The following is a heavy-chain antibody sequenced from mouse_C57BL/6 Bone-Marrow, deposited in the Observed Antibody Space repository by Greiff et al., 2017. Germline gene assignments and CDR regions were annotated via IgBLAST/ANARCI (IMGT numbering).Heavy chain of an antibody. CDR2: IWGVGST. V-gene: IGHV2-6*01. CDR1: GFSLTSYG. D-gene: IGHD2-4*01. J-gene: IGHJ3*01. Sequence: VHLVESGPGLVAPSQSLSITCTVSGFSLTSYGVDWVRQSPGKGLEWLGVIWGVGSTNYNSALKSRLSISKDNSKSQVFLKMNSLQTDDTAMYYCASGEGLPFAYWGQGTLVTVSA. CDR3: ASGEGLPFAY.